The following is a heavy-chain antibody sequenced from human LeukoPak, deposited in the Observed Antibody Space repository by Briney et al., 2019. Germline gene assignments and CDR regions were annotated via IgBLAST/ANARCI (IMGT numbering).Heavy chain of an antibody. CDR1: GGSISSSNW. J-gene: IGHJ5*02. V-gene: IGHV4-4*02. CDR2: IYHSGST. D-gene: IGHD3-10*01. CDR3: ARYYGSGRGWFDP. Sequence: SGTLSLTCAVPGGSISSSNWWSWVRQPPGKGLEWIGEIYHSGSTNYNPSLKSRVTISVDKSKNQFSLKLSSVTAADTAVYYCARYYGSGRGWFDPWGQGTLVTVSS.